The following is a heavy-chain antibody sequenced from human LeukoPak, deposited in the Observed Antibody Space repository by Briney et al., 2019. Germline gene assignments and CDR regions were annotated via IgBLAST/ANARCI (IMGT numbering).Heavy chain of an antibody. CDR2: INQDGSEE. J-gene: IGHJ4*02. Sequence: PGGSLRLSCAASGFTISSYWMTWVRQLPGKGLEWVANINQDGSEENYVDSVKGRFTISRDNAKSSVSLQMTSLRAEDAAVYYCARGYGGDGYNGIFDYWGQGTLVTVSS. D-gene: IGHD5-24*01. CDR3: ARGYGGDGYNGIFDY. CDR1: GFTISSYW. V-gene: IGHV3-7*01.